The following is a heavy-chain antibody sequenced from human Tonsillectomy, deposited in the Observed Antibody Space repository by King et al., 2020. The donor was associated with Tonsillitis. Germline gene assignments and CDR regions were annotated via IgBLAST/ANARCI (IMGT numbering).Heavy chain of an antibody. CDR3: AKSGGLYSSGCSLCIDY. D-gene: IGHD6-19*01. V-gene: IGHV3-23*04. CDR1: GFTFSSYA. CDR2: ISGSGGST. Sequence: DVQLVQSGGGLEQPGGSLRLSCAASGFTFSSYAMSWVRQAPGKGLEWVSVISGSGGSTYYADSVKGRFTISRDNSKNTLYLQMNSLRAEDTAVYYCAKSGGLYSSGCSLCIDYWGQGTLVTVSS. J-gene: IGHJ4*02.